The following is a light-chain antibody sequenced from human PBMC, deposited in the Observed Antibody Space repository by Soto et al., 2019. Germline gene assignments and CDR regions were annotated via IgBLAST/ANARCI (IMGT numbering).Light chain of an antibody. Sequence: DIQMTQSPSSLSASVGDRVTTTCRASQSISSNVNWYQQKPGKAPKLLIYAASSLQGGVPSRFSGSGSGTDFTLTISSMQPEDFATYYCQQSYSKPYTFGQGTKVDIK. V-gene: IGKV1-39*01. CDR2: AAS. CDR1: QSISSN. CDR3: QQSYSKPYT. J-gene: IGKJ2*01.